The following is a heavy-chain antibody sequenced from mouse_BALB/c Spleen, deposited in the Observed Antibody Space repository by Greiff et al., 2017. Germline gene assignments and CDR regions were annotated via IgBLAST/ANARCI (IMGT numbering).Heavy chain of an antibody. Sequence: VQLQQSGAELARPGASVKLSCKASGYSFTSYWMQWVKQRPGQGLEWIGAIYPGGGDTRYTQKFKGKATLTADKSSSTAYMQLSSLASEDSAVYYCAYGNYGLAYGGQGTLVTVSA. CDR1: GYSFTSYW. V-gene: IGHV1-87*01. CDR3: AYGNYGLAY. CDR2: IYPGGGDT. J-gene: IGHJ3*01. D-gene: IGHD2-1*01.